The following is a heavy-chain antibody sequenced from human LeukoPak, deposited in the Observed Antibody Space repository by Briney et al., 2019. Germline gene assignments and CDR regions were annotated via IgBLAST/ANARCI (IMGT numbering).Heavy chain of an antibody. J-gene: IGHJ6*03. V-gene: IGHV1-69*13. CDR3: ASTATASTDSYDYYMDV. D-gene: IGHD1-1*01. Sequence: SVKVSCKASGGTFSSYAISWVRQAPGQGLEWMGGIIPIFGTANYAQKCQGRVTITADESTSTAYMELSSLRSEDTAVYYCASTATASTDSYDYYMDVWGKGTMVTVSS. CDR2: IIPIFGTA. CDR1: GGTFSSYA.